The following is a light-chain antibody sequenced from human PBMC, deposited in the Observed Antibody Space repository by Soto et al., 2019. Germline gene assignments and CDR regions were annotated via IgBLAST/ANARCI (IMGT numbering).Light chain of an antibody. V-gene: IGKV3-15*01. J-gene: IGKJ1*01. CDR3: QQYNNWPRT. CDR1: LTVSTN. CDR2: YAS. Sequence: DIVMTQSPATLSVSPGERATLSCRASLTVSTNLAWYQQKPGQAPRLLIYYASTRATGIPARFSGSGSVKEFTLTISSVQSEDSAVYYCQQYNNWPRTFGQGTKVEIK.